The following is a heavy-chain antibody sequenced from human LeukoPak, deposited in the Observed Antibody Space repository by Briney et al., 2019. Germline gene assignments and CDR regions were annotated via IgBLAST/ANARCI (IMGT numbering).Heavy chain of an antibody. V-gene: IGHV3-15*01. J-gene: IGHJ4*01. CDR1: GFNSTNAW. D-gene: IGHD1-1*01. Sequence: GGSLRLSCAASGFNSTNAWVSWVRRAPGKGLEWLGRIKSKADGGTTLHAASVEDRFAISRDDSINTLYLQMNSLKIEDTAVYYCTDPPTSLWGQGILVTVSS. CDR2: IKSKADGGTT. CDR3: TDPPTSL.